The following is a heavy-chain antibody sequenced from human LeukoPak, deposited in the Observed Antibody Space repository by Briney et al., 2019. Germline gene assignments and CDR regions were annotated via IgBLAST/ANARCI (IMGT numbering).Heavy chain of an antibody. CDR3: ASRLQGFDP. CDR1: GFTFSSYA. D-gene: IGHD3-16*01. J-gene: IGHJ5*02. CDR2: ISSSSSTI. V-gene: IGHV3-48*01. Sequence: GGSLRLSCAASGFTFSSYAMSWVRQAPGKGLEWVSYISSSSSTIYYADSVKGRFTISRDNAKNSLYLQMNSLRAEDTAVYYCASRLQGFDPWGQGTLVTVSS.